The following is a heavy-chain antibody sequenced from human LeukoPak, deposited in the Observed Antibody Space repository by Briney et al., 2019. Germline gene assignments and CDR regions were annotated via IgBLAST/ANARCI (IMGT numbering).Heavy chain of an antibody. V-gene: IGHV3-23*01. Sequence: PGGSLRLSCAASGFTFSSYAMSWVRQAPGKGLEWVSTISGSGGSTYYADSVKGRFTISRDNSKNTLYLQMNSLRAEDTAVYYCAKAPGYSSYYFDYWGQGTLVTVSS. J-gene: IGHJ4*02. CDR2: ISGSGGST. D-gene: IGHD5-18*01. CDR3: AKAPGYSSYYFDY. CDR1: GFTFSSYA.